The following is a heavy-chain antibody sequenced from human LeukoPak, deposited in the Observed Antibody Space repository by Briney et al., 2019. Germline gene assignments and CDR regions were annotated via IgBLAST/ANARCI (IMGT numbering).Heavy chain of an antibody. J-gene: IGHJ6*03. Sequence: GGSLRLSCAASGFTFSSYSMNWVRQAPGKGLEWVSSISSSSSYIYYADSVKGRFTISRDNAKNSLYLQMNSLRAEDTAVYYCARDRGERWLPLGHYYYYMDVWGKGTTVTVSS. CDR2: ISSSSSYI. CDR1: GFTFSSYS. CDR3: ARDRGERWLPLGHYYYYMDV. D-gene: IGHD5-24*01. V-gene: IGHV3-21*01.